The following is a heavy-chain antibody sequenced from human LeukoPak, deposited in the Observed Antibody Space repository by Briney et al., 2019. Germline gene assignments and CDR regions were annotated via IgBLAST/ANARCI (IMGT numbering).Heavy chain of an antibody. V-gene: IGHV4-59*01. J-gene: IGHJ4*02. CDR1: GGSISSYY. CDR2: IYYSGST. Sequence: SETLSLTCTVSGGSISSYYWSWIRQPPGKGLEWIGYIYYSGSTNYNPSLKSRVTISVDTSKNQFSLKLSSVTAADTAVYYCARDPYGSGSYFDYWGQGTLVTVSS. CDR3: ARDPYGSGSYFDY. D-gene: IGHD3-10*01.